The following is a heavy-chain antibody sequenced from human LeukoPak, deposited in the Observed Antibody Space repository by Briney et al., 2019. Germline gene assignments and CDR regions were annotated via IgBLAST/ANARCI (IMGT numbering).Heavy chain of an antibody. CDR2: ISSSSSYI. Sequence: PGGSLRLSCAASGFTFSSYSMNWVRQAPGKGLEWVSSISSSSSYIYYADSVKGRFTISRDNAKNSLYLQMNSLRAEDTAVYYCARNRGGDYGPFDYWGQGTLVTVSS. D-gene: IGHD4-17*01. CDR3: ARNRGGDYGPFDY. CDR1: GFTFSSYS. J-gene: IGHJ4*02. V-gene: IGHV3-21*01.